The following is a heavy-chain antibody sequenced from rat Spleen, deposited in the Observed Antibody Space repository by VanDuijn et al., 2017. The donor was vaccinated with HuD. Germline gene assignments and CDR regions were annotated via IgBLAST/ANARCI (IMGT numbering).Heavy chain of an antibody. D-gene: IGHD1-2*01. J-gene: IGHJ2*01. V-gene: IGHV2-13*01. CDR1: XFSXLXYA. CDR3: ARADIAAISTDGI. Sequence: QVXXXESGPGXXQPXXXLSXXXTVXXFSXLXYAXXXVRQPPGKGLGGMGGIWGDGSTNYNSALKSRLSISRDTSKSQVYLKMNSLQTEDTATYYCARADIAAISTDGIWGQGVMVTVSS. CDR2: IWGDGST.